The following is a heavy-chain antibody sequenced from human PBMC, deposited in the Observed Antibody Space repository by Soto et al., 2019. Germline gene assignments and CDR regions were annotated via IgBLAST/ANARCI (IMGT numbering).Heavy chain of an antibody. CDR1: GGSISSSSYY. J-gene: IGHJ4*02. D-gene: IGHD2-15*01. CDR3: ARRLDCRGCSGSRGHYFDY. CDR2: IYYSGST. V-gene: IGHV4-39*01. Sequence: QLQLQESGPGLVKPSETLSLTCTVSGGSISSSSYYWGWIRQPPGKGLEWIGSIYYSGSTYYNPSLKSRVTISVDTSKNQFSLKLSSVTAADTAVYYCARRLDCRGCSGSRGHYFDYWGQGTLVTVSS.